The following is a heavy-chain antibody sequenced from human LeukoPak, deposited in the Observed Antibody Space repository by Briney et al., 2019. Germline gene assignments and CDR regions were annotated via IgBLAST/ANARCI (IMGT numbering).Heavy chain of an antibody. Sequence: ASVKVSCKASGYTFTSYYMHWVRQAPGQGLEWMGIINPSGGSTSYAQKFQGRVTMTRDTSTSTVYMELSSLRSEDTAVYYCARDKEQQLVSGYYYYYMDVWGKGTTVTVSS. CDR3: ARDKEQQLVSGYYYYYMDV. CDR2: INPSGGST. D-gene: IGHD6-6*01. J-gene: IGHJ6*03. V-gene: IGHV1-46*01. CDR1: GYTFTSYY.